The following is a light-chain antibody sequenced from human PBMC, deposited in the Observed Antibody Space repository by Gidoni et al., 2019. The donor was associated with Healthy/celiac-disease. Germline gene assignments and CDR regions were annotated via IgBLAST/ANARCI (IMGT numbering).Light chain of an antibody. J-gene: IGLJ1*01. CDR2: SNN. CDR3: AAWDDSLNGPL. Sequence: SVLTQPPSASGTPGQRVTISCSGSSSNIGSNTVNWYQQLPGTAPKLLIYSNNQRPSGVPDRVSGSKSGTSASLAISGLQSEDEADYYCAAWDDSLNGPLFGTGTKVTVL. CDR1: SSNIGSNT. V-gene: IGLV1-44*01.